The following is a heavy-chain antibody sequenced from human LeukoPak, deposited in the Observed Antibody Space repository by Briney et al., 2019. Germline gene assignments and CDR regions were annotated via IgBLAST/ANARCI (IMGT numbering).Heavy chain of an antibody. CDR3: ARHVGVGATLFDY. CDR1: GGSIGTYY. V-gene: IGHV4-39*01. D-gene: IGHD1-26*01. J-gene: IGHJ4*02. Sequence: SETLSLTCSVSGGSIGTYYWGWIRQPPGKGLEWIGSIYYSGSTYYNPSLKSRVTISVDTSKNQFSLKLSSVTAADTAVYYCARHVGVGATLFDYWGQGTLVTVSS. CDR2: IYYSGST.